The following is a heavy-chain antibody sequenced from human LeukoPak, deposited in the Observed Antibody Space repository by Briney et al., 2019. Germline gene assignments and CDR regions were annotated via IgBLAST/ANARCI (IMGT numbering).Heavy chain of an antibody. CDR3: ARILAYCGGDCYSAGLAYYYMDV. Sequence: PSETLSLTCAVSGGSISSSNWWSWVRQPPGKGLEWIGEIYHSGSTNYNPSLKSRVTISVDTSKNQFSLKLSSVTAADTAVYYCARILAYCGGDCYSAGLAYYYMDVWGKGTTVTVSS. CDR1: GGSISSSNW. D-gene: IGHD2-21*02. CDR2: IYHSGST. V-gene: IGHV4-4*02. J-gene: IGHJ6*03.